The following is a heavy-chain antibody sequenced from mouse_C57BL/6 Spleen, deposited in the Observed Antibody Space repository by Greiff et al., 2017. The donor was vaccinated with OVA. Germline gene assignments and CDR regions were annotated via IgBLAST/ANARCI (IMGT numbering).Heavy chain of an antibody. Sequence: EVQVVESGGGLVKPGGSLKLSCAASGFTFSDYGMHWVRQAPEKGLEWVAYISSGSSTIYYADTVKGRFTISRDNAKNTLFLQMTSLRSEDTAMYYCARDSGYWYFDVWGTGTTVTVSS. CDR3: ARDSGYWYFDV. V-gene: IGHV5-17*01. D-gene: IGHD3-2*02. CDR1: GFTFSDYG. CDR2: ISSGSSTI. J-gene: IGHJ1*03.